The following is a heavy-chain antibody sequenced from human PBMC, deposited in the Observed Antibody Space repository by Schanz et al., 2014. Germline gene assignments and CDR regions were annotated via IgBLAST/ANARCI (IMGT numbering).Heavy chain of an antibody. Sequence: EVQLVESGGGLIQPGGSLRLSCVASGFTVSSNYMSWVRQAPGKGLEWVSSITSASRYIYYADSLKGRFTISRDNAKNSVYLQMNSLRAEDTAEYYCARGVRVRGIIIDYWGPGTLVTVSS. V-gene: IGHV3-21*01. CDR3: ARGVRVRGIIIDY. CDR1: GFTVSSNY. CDR2: ITSASRYI. J-gene: IGHJ4*02. D-gene: IGHD3-10*01.